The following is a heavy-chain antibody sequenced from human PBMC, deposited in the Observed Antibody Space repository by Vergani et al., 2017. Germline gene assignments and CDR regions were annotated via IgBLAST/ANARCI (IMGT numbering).Heavy chain of an antibody. D-gene: IGHD2-2*01. CDR3: AKGVYCSSTSCYEGRGYYYGMGV. V-gene: IGHV3-23*01. CDR1: GFTFSSYA. CDR2: ISGSGGNT. Sequence: EVQLLESGGNLIQPGGSLRLSCGASGFTFSSYAMTWVRLAPGKGLQWVSAISGSGGNTVYTDSVKGRFTISRDNSKDTLYLQMNSLRVEDTAIYYCAKGVYCSSTSCYEGRGYYYGMGVWGQGTTVTFSS. J-gene: IGHJ6*02.